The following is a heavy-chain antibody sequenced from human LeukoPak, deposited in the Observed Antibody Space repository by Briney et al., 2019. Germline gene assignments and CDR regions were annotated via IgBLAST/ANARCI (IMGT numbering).Heavy chain of an antibody. CDR1: GGTFSSYA. CDR2: IIPILGIA. CDR3: ARDSLRPEPGRGYSYGCSFDY. Sequence: GSSVKVSCKASGGTFSSYAISWVRQAPGQGLEWMGRIIPILGIANYAQKFQGRVTITADKSTSTAYMELSSLRSEDTAVYYCARDSLRPEPGRGYSYGCSFDYWGQGTLVTVSS. D-gene: IGHD5-18*01. J-gene: IGHJ4*02. V-gene: IGHV1-69*04.